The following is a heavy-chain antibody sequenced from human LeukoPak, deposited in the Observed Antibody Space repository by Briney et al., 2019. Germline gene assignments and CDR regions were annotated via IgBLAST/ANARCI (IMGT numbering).Heavy chain of an antibody. D-gene: IGHD7-27*01. J-gene: IGHJ3*02. CDR3: ALLGTLLDAFDI. CDR1: GGSISSGGYY. CDR2: IYYSGST. Sequence: PSDTLSLTCTVSGGSISSGGYYWRWIRQHPGKGLEWIGYIYYSGSTYYNPSLKSRVTIAVDTSKNQFSLKLSSVTAADTAVYYCALLGTLLDAFDIWGQGTVVTVSS. V-gene: IGHV4-31*03.